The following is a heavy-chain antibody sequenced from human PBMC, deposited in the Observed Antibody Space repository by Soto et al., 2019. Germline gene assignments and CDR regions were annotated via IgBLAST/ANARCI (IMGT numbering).Heavy chain of an antibody. Sequence: GGSLRLSCAASGFTFSSLGMHWVRQAPGKGLEWVAVISYDGSNKYYADSVKGRFTISRDNSKNTLYLQMNSLRAEDTAVYYCAKGEIGGYSSSWTTFDCWGQGTLVTVSS. D-gene: IGHD6-13*01. CDR1: GFTFSSLG. J-gene: IGHJ4*02. CDR2: ISYDGSNK. CDR3: AKGEIGGYSSSWTTFDC. V-gene: IGHV3-30*18.